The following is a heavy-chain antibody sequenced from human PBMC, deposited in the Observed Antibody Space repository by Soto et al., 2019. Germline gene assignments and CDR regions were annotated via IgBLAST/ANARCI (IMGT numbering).Heavy chain of an antibody. V-gene: IGHV3-21*01. CDR3: ASAAMIVGIDAFDI. CDR2: ISSSSSYI. D-gene: IGHD3-22*01. J-gene: IGHJ3*02. Sequence: EVQLVESGGGLVKPGGSLRLSCAASGFTFSSYSMNWVRQAPGKGLEWVSSISSSSSYIYYADSVKGRFTISRDNAKNPLYLRMNSLRAEDTAVYYCASAAMIVGIDAFDIWGQGRMVTVSS. CDR1: GFTFSSYS.